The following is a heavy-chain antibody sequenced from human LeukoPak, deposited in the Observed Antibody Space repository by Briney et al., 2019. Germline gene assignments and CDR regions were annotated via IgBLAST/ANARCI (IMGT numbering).Heavy chain of an antibody. D-gene: IGHD2-2*01. CDR2: INHSGST. V-gene: IGHV4-34*01. Sequence: ASETLSLTCAVYGGSFSGYYWSWIRQPPGKGLEWIGEINHSGSTNYNPSLKSRVTISVDTSKNQFSLKLSSVTAADTAVYYCARGQWDRFVVVPAAKGARLDYWGQGTLVTVSS. CDR1: GGSFSGYY. CDR3: ARGQWDRFVVVPAAKGARLDY. J-gene: IGHJ4*02.